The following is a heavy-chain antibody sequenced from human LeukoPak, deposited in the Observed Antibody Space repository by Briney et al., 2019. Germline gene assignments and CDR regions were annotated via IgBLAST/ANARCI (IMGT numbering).Heavy chain of an antibody. D-gene: IGHD2-2*02. CDR3: ASMSCSSTSCYRTGYYYYYMDV. V-gene: IGHV4-30-4*01. CDR1: GGSISSGDYY. J-gene: IGHJ6*03. Sequence: SETLSLTCTVSGGSISSGDYYWSWIRQPPGKGLEWIGYIYYSGSTYYNPSLKSRVTISVDTSKNQFSLKLSSVTAADTAVYYCASMSCSSTSCYRTGYYYYYMDVWGKGTTVTVSS. CDR2: IYYSGST.